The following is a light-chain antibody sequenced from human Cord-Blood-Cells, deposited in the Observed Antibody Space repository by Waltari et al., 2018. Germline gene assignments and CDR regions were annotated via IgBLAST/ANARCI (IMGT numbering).Light chain of an antibody. Sequence: DIGMTQTPDSLAVSLCERATSHCTSSQSVLYSSNNKNYLAWYQQKPGQPPKLLIYWASTRESGVPDRFSGSGSGTDFTLTISSLQAEDVAVYYCQQYYSTPLTFGGGTKVEIK. CDR2: WAS. V-gene: IGKV4-1*01. CDR1: QSVLYSSNNKNY. CDR3: QQYYSTPLT. J-gene: IGKJ4*01.